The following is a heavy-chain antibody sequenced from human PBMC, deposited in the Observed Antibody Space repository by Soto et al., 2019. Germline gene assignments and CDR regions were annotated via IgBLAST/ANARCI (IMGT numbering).Heavy chain of an antibody. J-gene: IGHJ4*02. CDR1: GFTFSPFA. D-gene: IGHD6-19*01. V-gene: IGHV3-23*01. CDR2: ISASGRDI. CDR3: AKGKTSGWYYCDY. Sequence: EVQLLESGGDLVQPGGSLRLSCAASGFTFSPFAMSWVRQAPGRGLEWVSGISASGRDIHYADSVKDRFTVSRDNSKNTLYLQRNSLRAEDTAIYYCAKGKTSGWYYCDYWGQGALVTVSS.